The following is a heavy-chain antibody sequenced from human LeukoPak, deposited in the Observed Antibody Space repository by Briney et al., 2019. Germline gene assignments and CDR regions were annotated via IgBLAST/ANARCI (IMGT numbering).Heavy chain of an antibody. CDR1: GFTFSSYA. V-gene: IGHV3-23*01. D-gene: IGHD3-3*01. J-gene: IGHJ4*02. CDR2: ISGSGAST. Sequence: GGSLRLSCAASGFTFSSYAMSWVRQAPGKGLEWVSAISGSGASTYYADSVKGRFTISRDSSKNTLYLQMNSLRAEDTAVYYCANWREGVRPDFESWGQGTLVTVSP. CDR3: ANWREGVRPDFES.